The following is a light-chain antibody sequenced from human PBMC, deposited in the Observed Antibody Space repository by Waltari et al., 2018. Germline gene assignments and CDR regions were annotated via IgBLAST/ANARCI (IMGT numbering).Light chain of an antibody. Sequence: QSVLTQPPSLSGAPGQRVTISCTGRSPNIGAGSDVHWYQPLPGTAPKLLIYGNSNRPSGVPDRFSGSKSGTSASLAITGLQAEDEADYYCQSYDSSLSGGVFGGGTKLTVL. CDR3: QSYDSSLSGGV. CDR1: SPNIGAGSD. CDR2: GNS. J-gene: IGLJ2*01. V-gene: IGLV1-40*01.